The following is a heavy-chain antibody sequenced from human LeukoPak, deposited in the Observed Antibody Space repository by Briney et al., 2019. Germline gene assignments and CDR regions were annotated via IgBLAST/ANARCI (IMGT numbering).Heavy chain of an antibody. CDR2: ISGSGSSR. CDR3: ASLYSGSYSRGPNFDY. CDR1: GFTFRNYA. D-gene: IGHD1-26*01. V-gene: IGHV3-23*01. Sequence: GGSLRLSCAASGFTFRNYAMSWVRQAPGKGLEWVSDISGSGSSRNYADSVKGRFTISRDNSKNTLYLQMNSLRAEDTAVYYCASLYSGSYSRGPNFDYWGQGTLVTVSS. J-gene: IGHJ4*02.